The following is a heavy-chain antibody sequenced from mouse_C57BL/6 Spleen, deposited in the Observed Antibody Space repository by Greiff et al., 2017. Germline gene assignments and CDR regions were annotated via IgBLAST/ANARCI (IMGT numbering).Heavy chain of an antibody. CDR2: INPSNGGT. D-gene: IGHD2-1*01. Sequence: QVQLKQPGTELVKPGASVKLSCKASGYTFTSYWMHWVKQRPGQGLEWIGNINPSNGGTNYNEKFKSKATLTVDKSSSTAYMQLSSLTSEDSAVYYCAREGAYGNYWYFDVWGTGTTVTVSS. J-gene: IGHJ1*03. CDR1: GYTFTSYW. CDR3: AREGAYGNYWYFDV. V-gene: IGHV1-53*01.